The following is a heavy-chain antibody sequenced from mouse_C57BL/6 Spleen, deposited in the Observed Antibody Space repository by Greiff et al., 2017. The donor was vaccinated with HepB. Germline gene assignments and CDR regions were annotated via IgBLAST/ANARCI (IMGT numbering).Heavy chain of an antibody. Sequence: VQLQESGPELVKPGASVKISCKASGYAFSSSWMNWVKQRPGKGLEWIGRIYPGDGDTNYNGKFKGKATLTADKSSSTAYMQLSSLASEDSAVYSSAREGDYYGPFDYWGQGTTLTVSS. CDR2: IYPGDGDT. CDR3: AREGDYYGPFDY. J-gene: IGHJ2*01. V-gene: IGHV1-82*01. CDR1: GYAFSSSW. D-gene: IGHD1-1*01.